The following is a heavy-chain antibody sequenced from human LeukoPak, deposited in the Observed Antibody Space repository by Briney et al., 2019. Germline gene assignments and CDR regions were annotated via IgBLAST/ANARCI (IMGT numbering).Heavy chain of an antibody. V-gene: IGHV4-4*09. CDR3: ARVLVVVPAAILGGIWFDP. CDR1: GGSISSYY. CDR2: IYTSGST. J-gene: IGHJ5*02. Sequence: SETLSLTCTVSGGSISSYYWSWIRQPPGKGLEWIGYIYTSGSTNYNPSLKSRVTISVDTSKSQFSLKLSSVTAADTAVYYCARVLVVVPAAILGGIWFDPWGQGTLVTVSS. D-gene: IGHD2-2*02.